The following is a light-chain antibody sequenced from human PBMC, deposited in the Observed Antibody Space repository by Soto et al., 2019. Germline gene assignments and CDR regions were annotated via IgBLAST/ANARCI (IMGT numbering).Light chain of an antibody. J-gene: IGKJ1*01. CDR3: QQYNNWPRT. CDR2: GAS. CDR1: QSVSSN. V-gene: IGKV3D-15*01. Sequence: EIAMTQSPATLSVSPWERATLSCMASQSVSSNLAWYQQKPGQAPRLLIYGASTRATGIPARFSGSGSGTEFTLTISSLQSEDFAVYYCQQYNNWPRTFGQGTKVDI.